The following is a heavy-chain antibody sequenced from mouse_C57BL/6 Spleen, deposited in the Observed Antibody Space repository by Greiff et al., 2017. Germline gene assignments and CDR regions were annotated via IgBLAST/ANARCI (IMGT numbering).Heavy chain of an antibody. Sequence: VQLQQSGAELVRPGTSVKVSCKASGYAFTNYLIEWVKQRPGQGLEWIGVINPGSGGTNYNEKFKGKATLTADKSSSTAYMQLSSLTSEDSAVYFCARSPYYSNPGYFDYWGQGTTLTVSS. CDR1: GYAFTNYL. CDR2: INPGSGGT. J-gene: IGHJ2*01. V-gene: IGHV1-54*01. D-gene: IGHD2-5*01. CDR3: ARSPYYSNPGYFDY.